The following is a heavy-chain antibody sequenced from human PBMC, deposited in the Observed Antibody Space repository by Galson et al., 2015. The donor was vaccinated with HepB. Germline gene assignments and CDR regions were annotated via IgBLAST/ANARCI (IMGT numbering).Heavy chain of an antibody. CDR2: INPSGGST. CDR3: ARESKVAARPVLGMDV. Sequence: SVKVSCKASGYTFTSYQMHWVRQAPGQGLEWMGVINPSGGSTTYAQKFQGRVTMTRDTSTSTAYMELSSLRSEDTAVYYCARESKVAARPVLGMDVWGQGATVTVSS. CDR1: GYTFTSYQ. D-gene: IGHD2-15*01. J-gene: IGHJ6*02. V-gene: IGHV1-46*01.